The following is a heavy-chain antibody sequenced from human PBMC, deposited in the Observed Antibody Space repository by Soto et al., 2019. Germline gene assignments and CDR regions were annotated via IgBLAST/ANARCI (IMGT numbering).Heavy chain of an antibody. V-gene: IGHV3-11*01. CDR2: ISSSGSTI. CDR3: ARDTLPTDFGLGWDV. Sequence: QVQLAESGGDLVKPGGSLRLTCAASGFVFSDFYMSWIRQAPGKGLEWVSYISSSGSTIHYADSVRGRFTISRDNAKKSLYLQMNSLRVEDTAGYYCARDTLPTDFGLGWDVWGQGTTVIGSS. J-gene: IGHJ6*02. CDR1: GFVFSDFY. D-gene: IGHD4-17*01.